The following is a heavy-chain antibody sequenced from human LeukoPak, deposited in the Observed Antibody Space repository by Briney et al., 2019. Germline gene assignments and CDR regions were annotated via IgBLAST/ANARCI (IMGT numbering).Heavy chain of an antibody. V-gene: IGHV3-21*01. D-gene: IGHD6-13*01. CDR2: ISSSSSYI. J-gene: IGHJ3*02. CDR3: ARVRAAVGYDALDI. CDR1: GFTFGSYT. Sequence: GGSLRLSCAASGFTFGSYTMNWVRQAPEKGLEWVSSISSSSSYIYYADSVKGRFTISRDNAKNSLYLQMNSLRAEDTAVYYCARVRAAVGYDALDIWGQGTMVTVSS.